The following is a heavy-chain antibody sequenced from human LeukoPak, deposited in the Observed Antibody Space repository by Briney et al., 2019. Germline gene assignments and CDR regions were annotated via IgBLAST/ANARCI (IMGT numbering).Heavy chain of an antibody. CDR2: INPNSGGT. V-gene: IGHV1-2*02. CDR3: ALVAGLFDY. J-gene: IGHJ4*02. Sequence: ASVKVSCKASGYTFTVYYMHWVRQAPGQGLEWMGWINPNSGGTNSAQKFQGRVTMTRDTSITTAYMELSRLRSDDTAVYYCALVAGLFDYWGQGTLVTVSS. D-gene: IGHD2-8*02. CDR1: GYTFTVYY.